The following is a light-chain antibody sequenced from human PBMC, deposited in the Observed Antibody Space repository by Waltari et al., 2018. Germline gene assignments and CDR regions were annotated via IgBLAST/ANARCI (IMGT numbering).Light chain of an antibody. V-gene: IGKV1-39*01. CDR3: HQSFSVPWT. Sequence: DIQMTQSPSSLSVSVGDRVTITSRASQRIGSNLHWYQQKPGKVPKLLIFAASSLQSGVPSRFSGSGSETDFTLTIRSLTSEDFATYYCHQSFSVPWTFGQGTKVEIK. CDR2: AAS. J-gene: IGKJ1*01. CDR1: QRIGSN.